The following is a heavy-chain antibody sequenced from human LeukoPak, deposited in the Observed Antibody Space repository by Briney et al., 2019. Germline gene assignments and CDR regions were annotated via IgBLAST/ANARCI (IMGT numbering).Heavy chain of an antibody. V-gene: IGHV3-7*03. J-gene: IGHJ6*04. CDR2: IKQDGSEK. D-gene: IGHD5-24*01. CDR1: GFTFSSYW. Sequence: GGSLRLSCAASGFTFSSYWMSWVRQAPGKGLEWVANIKQDGSEKYYVDSVKGRFTISRDNAKNSLYLQMNSLRAEDTAVYYCARVDGHYYYYYGMDVWGKGTTVTVSS. CDR3: ARVDGHYYYYYGMDV.